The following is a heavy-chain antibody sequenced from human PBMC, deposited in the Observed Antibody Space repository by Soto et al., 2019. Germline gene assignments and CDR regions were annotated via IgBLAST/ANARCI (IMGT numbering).Heavy chain of an antibody. J-gene: IGHJ4*02. D-gene: IGHD5-12*01. CDR3: ARGYSGYDSFLRY. Sequence: PSETLSLTCAVYGGSFSGYYCSWIRQPPGKGLEWIGEINHSGSTNYNPSLKSRVTISVDTSKNQFSLKLSSVTAADTAVYYCARGYSGYDSFLRYWGQGTLVTVSS. CDR1: GGSFSGYY. CDR2: INHSGST. V-gene: IGHV4-34*01.